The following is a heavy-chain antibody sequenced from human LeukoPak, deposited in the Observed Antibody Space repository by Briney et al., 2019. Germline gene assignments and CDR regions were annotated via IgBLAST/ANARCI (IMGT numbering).Heavy chain of an antibody. CDR3: ARDILPHDYGDYVEAVTLDY. D-gene: IGHD4-17*01. CDR2: IIPIFGTA. CDR1: GGTFSSYA. Sequence: AASVKVSCKASGGTFSSYAISWVRQAPGQGLEWMGGIIPIFGTANYAQKFQGKVTVTADESTSTAYMELSSLRSEDTAVYYCARDILPHDYGDYVEAVTLDYWGQGTLVTVSS. J-gene: IGHJ4*02. V-gene: IGHV1-69*13.